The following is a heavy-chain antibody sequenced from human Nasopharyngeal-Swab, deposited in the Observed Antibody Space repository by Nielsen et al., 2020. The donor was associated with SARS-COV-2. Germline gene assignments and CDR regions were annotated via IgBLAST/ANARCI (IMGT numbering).Heavy chain of an antibody. J-gene: IGHJ5*02. CDR3: ARGKRSNYFHVSPPNWFDP. V-gene: IGHV4-34*01. Sequence: WIRQPPGKGLEWIGEINHSGSTNYNPSLKSRVTISVDTSKNQFSLKLSSVTAADTAVYYCARGKRSNYFHVSPPNWFDPWGQGTLVTVSS. CDR2: INHSGST. D-gene: IGHD2/OR15-2a*01.